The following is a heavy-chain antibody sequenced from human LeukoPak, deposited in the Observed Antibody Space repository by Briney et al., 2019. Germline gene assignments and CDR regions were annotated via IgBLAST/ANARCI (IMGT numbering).Heavy chain of an antibody. CDR2: INPSGGST. Sequence: ASVKVSCKASGYTFTNYHIHWVRQAPGQGLEWMGIINPSGGSTSNPQKFQGRVTMTRDMSTSTVYMELSRLRSDDTAVYYCARDGHYYGSGSLGGYYYYYMDVWGKGTTVTISS. D-gene: IGHD3-10*01. J-gene: IGHJ6*03. CDR3: ARDGHYYGSGSLGGYYYYYMDV. CDR1: GYTFTNYH. V-gene: IGHV1-46*01.